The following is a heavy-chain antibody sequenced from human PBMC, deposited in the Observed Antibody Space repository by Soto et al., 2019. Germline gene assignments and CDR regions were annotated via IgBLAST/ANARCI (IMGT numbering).Heavy chain of an antibody. CDR2: ISYDGSNK. CDR3: ARAPDYYDSSGYLEFDY. V-gene: IGHV3-30-3*01. J-gene: IGHJ4*02. D-gene: IGHD3-22*01. CDR1: GFTFSSYA. Sequence: PGGSLRLSCAASGFTFSSYAMHWVRQAPGKGLEWVAVISYDGSNKYYADSVKGRFTISRDNSKNTLYLQMNSLRAEDTAVYYCARAPDYYDSSGYLEFDYWGQGTLVTVSS.